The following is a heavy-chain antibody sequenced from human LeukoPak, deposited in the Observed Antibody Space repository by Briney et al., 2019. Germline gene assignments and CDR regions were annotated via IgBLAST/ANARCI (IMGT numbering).Heavy chain of an antibody. V-gene: IGHV4-4*02. CDR2: VHLSGRT. J-gene: IGHJ4*02. CDR3: AREGGPYRPLDY. CDR1: SGSISTTNW. Sequence: SETLSLTCGVSSGSISTTNWWTWVRQPPGEGLEWIGEVHLSGRTHYNPSLESRVTMSVDMSENHISLRLTSVTAADTAVYYCAREGGPYRPLDYSGQGTLVTVSS.